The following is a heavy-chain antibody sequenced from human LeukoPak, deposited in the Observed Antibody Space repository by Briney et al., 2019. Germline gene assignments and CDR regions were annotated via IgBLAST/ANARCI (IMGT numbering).Heavy chain of an antibody. V-gene: IGHV3-30*18. CDR1: GFTFSNYG. J-gene: IGHJ4*02. CDR2: ISHDGSNN. D-gene: IGHD2-15*01. CDR3: AKVRVGTAHFDY. Sequence: GGSLRLSCAASGFTFSNYGMHWVRQAAGKGLEWVVVISHDGSNNNYADSVKGRFTISRDNSKNTLYLQINSLRPEDTAVYYCAKVRVGTAHFDYWGQGTQVTVSS.